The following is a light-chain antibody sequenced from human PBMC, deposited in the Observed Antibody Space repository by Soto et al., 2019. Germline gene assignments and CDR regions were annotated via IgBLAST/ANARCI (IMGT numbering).Light chain of an antibody. V-gene: IGLV2-14*01. CDR2: EVS. CDR3: AAWDDSLRGHWA. CDR1: SSDVGGYNY. Sequence: QSVLTQPASVSGSPGQSITISCTGTSSDVGGYNYVSWYQQHPGKAPKLMIYEVSNRPSGVSNRFSGSKSGNTASLTISGLQAEDEADYYCAAWDDSLRGHWAFGGGTKVTVL. J-gene: IGLJ3*02.